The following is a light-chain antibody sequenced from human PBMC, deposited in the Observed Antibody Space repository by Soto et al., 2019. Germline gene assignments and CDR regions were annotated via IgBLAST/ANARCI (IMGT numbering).Light chain of an antibody. CDR2: EVN. V-gene: IGLV2-14*01. Sequence: QSVLTQPASVSGSPGQSITISCTGTSSDVGGYNYVSWYQQHPGEAPKLMIFEVNTRPSGVSNRFSGSKSGNTASLTISGLQTEDDADYYCSSYTTSGNTYVVFGGGTKVTVL. CDR1: SSDVGGYNY. CDR3: SSYTTSGNTYVV. J-gene: IGLJ2*01.